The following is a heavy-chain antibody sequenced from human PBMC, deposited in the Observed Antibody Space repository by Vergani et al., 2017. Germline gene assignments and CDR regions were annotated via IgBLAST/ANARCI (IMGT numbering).Heavy chain of an antibody. Sequence: QVQLVELGGGVFQRGGSLRLSCATSGFSLSNYDMQWIRQGPGKGLEFVAFIQFEGSNQYYADSVKGRFTLSRDFSKNTLYLQMTSLRTDETATYYCAKHFRGWGIYYWGQGTQVIVSS. CDR1: GFSLSNYD. V-gene: IGHV3-30*02. D-gene: IGHD3-16*01. CDR2: IQFEGSNQ. CDR3: AKHFRGWGIYY. J-gene: IGHJ4*02.